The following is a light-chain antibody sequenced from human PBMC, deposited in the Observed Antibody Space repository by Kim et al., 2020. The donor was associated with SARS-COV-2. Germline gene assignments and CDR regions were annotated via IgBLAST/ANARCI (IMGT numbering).Light chain of an antibody. V-gene: IGKV3-20*01. Sequence: LSPRERATLSCRASHSVSSSYLAWYQQKSGLTPRLLIYGASSRASGIPGRFTGSGTGTDFTLTISRLEPEDFAVYYCHHYNSSHYTFGQGTKLEI. CDR3: HHYNSSHYT. CDR1: HSVSSSY. CDR2: GAS. J-gene: IGKJ2*01.